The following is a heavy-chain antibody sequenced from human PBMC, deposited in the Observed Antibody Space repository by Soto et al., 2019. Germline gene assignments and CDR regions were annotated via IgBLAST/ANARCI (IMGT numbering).Heavy chain of an antibody. J-gene: IGHJ2*01. D-gene: IGHD3-16*01. CDR1: GVTFKDYG. V-gene: IGHV3-30*03. CDR3: ARDGWGSNWYFDL. Sequence: GGSPRLSCGAPGVTFKDYGMHWVRQAPGKGLEWVAVISYDGKQTYYADSVKGRFTISKDKSKRTLFLQMNSLRVDDTAVYYCARDGWGSNWYFDLWGRGTLVTVSS. CDR2: ISYDGKQT.